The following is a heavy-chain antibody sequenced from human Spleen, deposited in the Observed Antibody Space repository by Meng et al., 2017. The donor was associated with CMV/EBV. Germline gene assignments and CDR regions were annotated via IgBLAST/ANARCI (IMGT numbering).Heavy chain of an antibody. CDR3: TRGHYASSFNWFDP. Sequence: ASVKVSCKTSGYTFPNYGISWVRQAPGQGLEWMGWISPYSYNINYAQKFQGRVTMTTDTSTSTAYMDLRSLRSDDTAVYYCTRGHYASSFNWFDPWGQGTLVTVSS. V-gene: IGHV1-18*01. CDR1: GYTFPNYG. D-gene: IGHD2-2*01. J-gene: IGHJ5*02. CDR2: ISPYSYNI.